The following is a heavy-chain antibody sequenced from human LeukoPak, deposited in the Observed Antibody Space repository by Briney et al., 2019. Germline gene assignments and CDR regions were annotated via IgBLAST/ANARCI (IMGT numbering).Heavy chain of an antibody. J-gene: IGHJ4*02. CDR1: GFPFSLYW. CDR2: INPRSTVI. D-gene: IGHD2-8*02. V-gene: IGHV3-74*03. Sequence: PGGSLRLSCAASGFPFSLYWMHWVRQVPGKGLVWVARINPRSTVITYADSVRGRFTISRDNAENTVSLQMNSLRGEDTAVYYCVRDLVLVETPGDDFDFWGQGTLVTVSS. CDR3: VRDLVLVETPGDDFDF.